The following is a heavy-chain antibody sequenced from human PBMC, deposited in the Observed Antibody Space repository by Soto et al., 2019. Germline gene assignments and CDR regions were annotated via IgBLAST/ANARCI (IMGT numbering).Heavy chain of an antibody. J-gene: IGHJ6*02. CDR3: AKDREGYGMDV. CDR2: ISGRGDTT. V-gene: IGHV3-23*01. Sequence: GHLRRTGAATGFTWSTDAMSWVRQAPGKGLQWVSSISGRGDTTDSVDSVKGRFTISRDNSKKTLFLQMNSLRAEDTAVYYCAKDREGYGMDVWGPGTTVLGSS. CDR1: GFTWSTDA.